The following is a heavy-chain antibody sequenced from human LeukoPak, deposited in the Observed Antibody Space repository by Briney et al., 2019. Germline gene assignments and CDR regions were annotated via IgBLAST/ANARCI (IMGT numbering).Heavy chain of an antibody. J-gene: IGHJ5*02. Sequence: GGSLRLSCAASGFTFSSYGMSWVRQAPGKGLEWVSAISGSGGSTYYADSVKGRFTISRDNAKNTLNLQMNSLRAEDTAVYYCARDLGQYYDTSDNWFDPWGQGTLVTVSS. D-gene: IGHD3-22*01. CDR3: ARDLGQYYDTSDNWFDP. CDR1: GFTFSSYG. V-gene: IGHV3-23*01. CDR2: ISGSGGST.